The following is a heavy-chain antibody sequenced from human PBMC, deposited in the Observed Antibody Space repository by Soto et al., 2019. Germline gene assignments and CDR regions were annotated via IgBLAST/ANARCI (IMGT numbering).Heavy chain of an antibody. CDR3: ARERDYGDYFDAFDI. Sequence: SETLSLTCTVSGGSIISYYWTWIRQPPGKGLEWIGYIYYSGTTNYNPSLKSRVTMPVDTSKNQFSLKLSSVTAADTAVYYCARERDYGDYFDAFDIWGQGTTVTVSS. D-gene: IGHD4-17*01. J-gene: IGHJ3*02. CDR2: IYYSGTT. CDR1: GGSIISYY. V-gene: IGHV4-59*01.